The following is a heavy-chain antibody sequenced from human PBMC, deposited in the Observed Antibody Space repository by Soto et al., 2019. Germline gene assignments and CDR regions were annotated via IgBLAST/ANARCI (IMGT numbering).Heavy chain of an antibody. CDR2: IMYDGNTE. Sequence: GGSLRLSCAASGFVFGSYAMHWVRQAPGKGLEWVAVIMYDGNTEYYADSVKGRFTLSRDNSKNILYVQMNSLRAEDTAVYYCTRPTCDGGNCYFAHWGQGTLVTVSS. CDR1: GFVFGSYA. CDR3: TRPTCDGGNCYFAH. J-gene: IGHJ5*02. V-gene: IGHV3-30-3*01. D-gene: IGHD2-21*01.